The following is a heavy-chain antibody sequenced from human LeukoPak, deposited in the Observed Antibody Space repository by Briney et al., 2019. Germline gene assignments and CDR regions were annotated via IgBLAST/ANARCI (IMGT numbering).Heavy chain of an antibody. CDR1: GFTLRSYS. V-gene: IGHV3-21*01. Sequence: GGSLRLSCVASGFTLRSYSMHWVRQAPGKGLEWVSYISTSSYYIYYADSVKGRFTISRDDAKNSLYLQMNSLRAEDTALYYCARDASGSSTGLIDSWGQGALVTVSS. CDR3: ARDASGSSTGLIDS. J-gene: IGHJ4*02. D-gene: IGHD1-26*01. CDR2: ISTSSYYI.